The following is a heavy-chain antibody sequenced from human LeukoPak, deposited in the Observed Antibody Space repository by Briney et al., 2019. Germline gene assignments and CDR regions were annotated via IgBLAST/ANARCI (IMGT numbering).Heavy chain of an antibody. Sequence: GGSLRLSCAASGFTVSNNYMTWVRQPPGKALEWVSVIYRGGYTHYADSVKGRFTISRDNSKNTVYLQMNSLRAEDTAVYYCARELDFWGQGTLVTVSS. CDR3: ARELDF. CDR2: IYRGGYT. J-gene: IGHJ4*02. V-gene: IGHV3-53*01. CDR1: GFTVSNNY.